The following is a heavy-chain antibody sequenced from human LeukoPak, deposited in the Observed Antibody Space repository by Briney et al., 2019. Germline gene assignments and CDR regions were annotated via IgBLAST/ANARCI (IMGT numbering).Heavy chain of an antibody. D-gene: IGHD5-18*01. CDR1: GFTFDDYA. J-gene: IGHJ3*02. CDR2: ISGGGGST. V-gene: IGHV3-43*02. Sequence: GGSLRLSCAASGFTFDDYAMHWVRQAPGKGLEWVSLISGGGGSTYYADSVKGRFTISRDNSKNSLYLQMNSLRAEDTALYYCAKDMGYSYGRDAFDIWGQGTMVTVSS. CDR3: AKDMGYSYGRDAFDI.